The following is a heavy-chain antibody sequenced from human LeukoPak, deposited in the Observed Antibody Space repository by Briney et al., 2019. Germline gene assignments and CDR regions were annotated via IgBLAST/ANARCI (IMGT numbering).Heavy chain of an antibody. V-gene: IGHV3-21*01. J-gene: IGHJ4*02. CDR2: ISSSSSYI. Sequence: GGSLRLSCAASGFSFRGSWMHWVRQAPGKGLEWVSSISSSSSYIYYADSVKGRFTISRDNAKNSLYLQMNSLRAEDTAVYYCARVGIAAVDYWGQGTLVTVSS. CDR1: GFSFRGSW. D-gene: IGHD6-6*01. CDR3: ARVGIAAVDY.